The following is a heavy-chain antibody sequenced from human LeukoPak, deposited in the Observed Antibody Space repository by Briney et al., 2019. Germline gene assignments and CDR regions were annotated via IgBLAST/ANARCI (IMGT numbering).Heavy chain of an antibody. J-gene: IGHJ4*02. Sequence: GSLRLSCVGSGFTFRSHAMSWVRQAPEKGLEFVSGIYENGGTTYYADSVKGRFSISRDNSKNTLYLQMDSLRGKDTAVYYCAKDFRIGYSAHFDYWGQGALVTVSS. V-gene: IGHV3-23*01. D-gene: IGHD2-21*01. CDR2: IYENGGTT. CDR3: AKDFRIGYSAHFDY. CDR1: GFTFRSHA.